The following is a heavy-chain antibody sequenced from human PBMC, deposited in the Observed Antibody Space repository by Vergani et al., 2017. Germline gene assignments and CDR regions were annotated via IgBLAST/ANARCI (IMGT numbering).Heavy chain of an antibody. Sequence: QLQLQQSGPGLVKPSETLFLTCTVSAYSISSGSYYWVWLRQPPGKSLEWIGSIYYSGLTYDNPSLKSRVAISVDTSKNQFSLKVTSVTAADTAVYFCARQRPGSGWSPGDFDDWGQGILVTVSS. CDR3: ARQRPGSGWSPGDFDD. CDR2: IYYSGLT. J-gene: IGHJ4*02. CDR1: AYSISSGSYY. D-gene: IGHD6-19*01. V-gene: IGHV4-39*01.